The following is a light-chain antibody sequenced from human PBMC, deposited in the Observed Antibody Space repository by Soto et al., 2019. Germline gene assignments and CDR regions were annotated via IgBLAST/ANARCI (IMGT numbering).Light chain of an antibody. CDR3: QQLNSDPFT. CDR2: AAS. J-gene: IGKJ3*01. V-gene: IGKV1-9*01. Sequence: DIQLTQSPSFLSASVGDRVTITCRASQGITNDLAWYQQKPGKAPKLLIYAASSLQRGVPSTFSDSGFGTEFTLTISSLQPEDFATYFCQQLNSDPFTFGPGTTVDFK. CDR1: QGITND.